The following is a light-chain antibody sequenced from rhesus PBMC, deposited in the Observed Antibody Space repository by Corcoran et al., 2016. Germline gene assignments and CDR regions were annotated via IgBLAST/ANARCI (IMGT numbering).Light chain of an antibody. V-gene: IGKV1-25*01. J-gene: IGKJ3*01. CDR3: QHYYSTPPT. CDR2: EAS. Sequence: DIQMTQSPSSLSASVGDRVTITCRASQGITNDLAWYQQKPGETPKLLIYEASSLQSGIPSRVSGSGSGTDFTLTINSLQSDDFATYYCQHYYSTPPTFGPGTKLDIE. CDR1: QGITND.